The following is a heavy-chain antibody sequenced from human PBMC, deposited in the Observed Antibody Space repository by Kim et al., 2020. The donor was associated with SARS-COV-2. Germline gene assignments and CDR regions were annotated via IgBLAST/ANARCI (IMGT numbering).Heavy chain of an antibody. Sequence: RFTISRDNAKNSLYLQRNSLRAEDTAVYYCARGMVAAAGTHYYYYYGMDVWGQGTTVTVSS. J-gene: IGHJ6*02. V-gene: IGHV3-11*06. CDR3: ARGMVAAAGTHYYYYYGMDV. D-gene: IGHD6-13*01.